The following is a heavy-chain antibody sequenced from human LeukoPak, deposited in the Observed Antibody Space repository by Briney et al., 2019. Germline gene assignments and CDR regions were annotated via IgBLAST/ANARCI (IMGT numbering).Heavy chain of an antibody. D-gene: IGHD5-24*01. J-gene: IGHJ4*02. CDR3: AKAPGWLHPRAFDY. Sequence: PGGSLRLSCAASGFTFSSYTMNWVRQAPGKGLEWVSSITDNGAGTDYAGSVKGRFTISRDNSKNTLYLQMNSLRAEDTAVYYCAKAPGWLHPRAFDYWGQGTLVTVSS. V-gene: IGHV3-23*01. CDR1: GFTFSSYT. CDR2: ITDNGAGT.